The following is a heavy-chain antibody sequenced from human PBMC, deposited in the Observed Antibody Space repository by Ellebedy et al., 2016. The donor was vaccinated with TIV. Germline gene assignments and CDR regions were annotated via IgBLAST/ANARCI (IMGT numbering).Heavy chain of an antibody. CDR3: ARQPWREDAMDV. CDR2: IWPSGNT. V-gene: IGHV4-30-2*01. Sequence: SETLSLTCVVSGAPISGGGNSWSWVRQPPGKGLEWIGYIWPSGNTFFNPSLKSRVTISIDISNNVFSLSLKSVTAADMGVYYCARQPWREDAMDVWGQGITVTVSS. J-gene: IGHJ6*02. CDR1: GAPISGGGNS. D-gene: IGHD1-14*01.